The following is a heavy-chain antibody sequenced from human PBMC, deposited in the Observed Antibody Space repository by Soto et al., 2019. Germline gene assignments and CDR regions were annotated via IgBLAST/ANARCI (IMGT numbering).Heavy chain of an antibody. Sequence: SETLSLTCTVSGGSISSYYWSWIRQPPGKGLEWIGYIYYSGSTNYNPSLKSRVTISVDTSKNQFSLKLSSVTAADTAVYFCARRARMGAQLWLPFDLWAQGSLVTVSS. D-gene: IGHD5-18*01. J-gene: IGHJ4*02. V-gene: IGHV4-59*08. CDR3: ARRARMGAQLWLPFDL. CDR1: GGSISSYY. CDR2: IYYSGST.